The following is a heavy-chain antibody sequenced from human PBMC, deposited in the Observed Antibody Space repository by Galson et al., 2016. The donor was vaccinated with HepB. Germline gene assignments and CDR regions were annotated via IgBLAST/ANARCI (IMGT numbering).Heavy chain of an antibody. V-gene: IGHV2-70*01. Sequence: PALVKPTQTLTLTCTFSGFSLSTSGMCVSWIRQPPGKALEWLALIDWDGDNYYSTSLKTRLNISEDTSNQVFLIMTNMDPVDTATYYCVRIPYWGYGSKEQTYYYYGMDVWGQGTTVTVSS. CDR1: GFSLSTSGMC. CDR3: VRIPYWGYGSKEQTYYYYGMDV. D-gene: IGHD3-10*01. CDR2: IDWDGDN. J-gene: IGHJ6*02.